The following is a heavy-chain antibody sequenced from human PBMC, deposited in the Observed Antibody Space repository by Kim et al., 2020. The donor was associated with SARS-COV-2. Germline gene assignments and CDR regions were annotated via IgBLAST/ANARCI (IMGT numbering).Heavy chain of an antibody. D-gene: IGHD1-1*01. V-gene: IGHV3-11*05. CDR2: SSYT. J-gene: IGHJ5*02. CDR3: ARDTGTGP. Sequence: SSYTNYADSVKGRFTISRDNAKNSLYLQMNSLRAEDTAVYYCARDTGTGPWGQGTLVTVSS.